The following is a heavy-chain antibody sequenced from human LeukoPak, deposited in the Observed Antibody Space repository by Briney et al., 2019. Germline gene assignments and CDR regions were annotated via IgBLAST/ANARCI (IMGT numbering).Heavy chain of an antibody. CDR1: GFTFSSYW. CDR2: IKQDGSEK. V-gene: IGHV3-7*01. CDR3: ARDPGIAPGAWFDP. Sequence: PGGSLRLSCAASGFTFSSYWMSWVRQAPGKGLEWVANIKQDGSEKYYVDSVKGRFTISRDSAKNSLYLQMNSLRGEDTAVYYCARDPGIAPGAWFDPWGQGTLVTVSS. J-gene: IGHJ5*02. D-gene: IGHD6-13*01.